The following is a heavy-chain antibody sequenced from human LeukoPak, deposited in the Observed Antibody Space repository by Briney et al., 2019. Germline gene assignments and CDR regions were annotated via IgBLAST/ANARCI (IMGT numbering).Heavy chain of an antibody. CDR3: ARLTYYYGSD. J-gene: IGHJ4*02. CDR2: IYYSGST. Sequence: SETPSLTCTVSGGSISSSSYYWGWIRQPPGNGLEWIGSIYYSGSTYYNPSLKSRVTISVDTSKNQFSLKLSSVTAADTAVYYCARLTYYYGSDWGQGTLVTVSS. D-gene: IGHD3-10*01. V-gene: IGHV4-39*01. CDR1: GGSISSSSYY.